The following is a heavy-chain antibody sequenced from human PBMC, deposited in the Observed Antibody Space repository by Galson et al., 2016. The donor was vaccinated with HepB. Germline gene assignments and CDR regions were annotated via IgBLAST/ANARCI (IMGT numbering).Heavy chain of an antibody. V-gene: IGHV3-23*01. Sequence: SLRLSCAASGFTFGDYHIIWFRQAPGKGPEWVSGINAGGNNRYYSDSVKGRFAISRDNSKNTLYLQLDNLRGEDTAVYYCVKYVGLDGFDYWGQGTLVIVSS. J-gene: IGHJ4*02. D-gene: IGHD3/OR15-3a*01. CDR3: VKYVGLDGFDY. CDR2: INAGGNNR. CDR1: GFTFGDYH.